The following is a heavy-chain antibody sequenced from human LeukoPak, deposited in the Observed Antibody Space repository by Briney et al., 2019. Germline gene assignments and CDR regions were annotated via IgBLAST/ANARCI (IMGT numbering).Heavy chain of an antibody. CDR1: GFTFSSYG. D-gene: IGHD5-12*01. V-gene: IGHV3-30*18. CDR2: ILYDGSNK. J-gene: IGHJ4*02. CDR3: AKGFSGYDSD. Sequence: PGRSLRLSCAASGFTFSSYGMHWVRQAPGKGLEWVAVILYDGSNKYYADSVKGRFTISRDNSKNTLYLQMNSLRAEDTAVYYCAKGFSGYDSDWGQGTLVTVSS.